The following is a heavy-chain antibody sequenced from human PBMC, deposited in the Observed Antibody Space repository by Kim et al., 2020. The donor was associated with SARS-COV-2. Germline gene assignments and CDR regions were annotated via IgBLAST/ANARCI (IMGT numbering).Heavy chain of an antibody. J-gene: IGHJ4*02. D-gene: IGHD7-27*01. CDR2: TYNSRSP. CDR3: AREGGEDSTNWPLGY. Sequence: SETLSLTCIVSGGSISSYYWSWIRQPPGKGLEWIGYTYNSRSPNYNPSLKSRVTISVDTSKNQFSLKLSSVTAADTAVYYCAREGGEDSTNWPLGYWGQGTLVTVSS. V-gene: IGHV4-59*01. CDR1: GGSISSYY.